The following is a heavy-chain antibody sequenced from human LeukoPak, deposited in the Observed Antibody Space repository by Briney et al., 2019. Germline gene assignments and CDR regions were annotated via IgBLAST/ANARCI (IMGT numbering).Heavy chain of an antibody. D-gene: IGHD1-26*01. J-gene: IGHJ4*02. CDR2: IDPDGSDK. V-gene: IGHV3-7*01. Sequence: GGSLRLSCAASGFTFSNYWMTWVRQAPGKGLEWVANIDPDGSDKYYVDSVKGRFTISRDNAKNSLYLQMDSLRAEDTAVYYCARDRGGSYWGQGTLVTVSS. CDR1: GFTFSNYW. CDR3: ARDRGGSY.